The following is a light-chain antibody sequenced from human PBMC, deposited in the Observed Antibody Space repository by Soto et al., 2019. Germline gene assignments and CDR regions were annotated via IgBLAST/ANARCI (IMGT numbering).Light chain of an antibody. CDR2: GAS. J-gene: IGKJ4*01. Sequence: EIVLTQSPDTLSVSPGERATLSCRASQSVGRNYLAWYQQKPGQAPRLLIHGASNRATGIPDRLSGSGSGTDFTLTISRLEPEDFAVYYCQQYAASPLTFGGGTKVETK. CDR3: QQYAASPLT. CDR1: QSVGRNY. V-gene: IGKV3-20*01.